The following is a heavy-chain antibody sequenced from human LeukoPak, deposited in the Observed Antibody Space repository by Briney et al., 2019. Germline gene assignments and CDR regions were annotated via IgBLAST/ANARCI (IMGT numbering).Heavy chain of an antibody. CDR2: IYTSGST. Sequence: PSETLSLTCTVSGGSISSGSYYWSWIRQPAGKGLEWIGRIYTSGSTNYNPSLKSRVTISVDTSKNQFSLKLSSVTAADTAVYYCARDWEVVVIPNYYYYYMDVWGKGTTVTVSS. J-gene: IGHJ6*03. V-gene: IGHV4-61*02. CDR1: GGSISSGSYY. D-gene: IGHD2-21*01. CDR3: ARDWEVVVIPNYYYYYMDV.